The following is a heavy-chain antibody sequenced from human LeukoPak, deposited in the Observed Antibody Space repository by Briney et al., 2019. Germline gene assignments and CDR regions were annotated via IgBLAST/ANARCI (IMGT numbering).Heavy chain of an antibody. D-gene: IGHD4-17*01. J-gene: IGHJ4*02. Sequence: SVKVSCKASGGTFSSYAISWVRQAPGQGLEWMGGIIPIFGTANFAQKFQGRVTITTDESTSTAYMELSSLRSEDTAVYYCASTDYGDYGDIDYWGQGTLVTVSS. CDR3: ASTDYGDYGDIDY. V-gene: IGHV1-69*05. CDR1: GGTFSSYA. CDR2: IIPIFGTA.